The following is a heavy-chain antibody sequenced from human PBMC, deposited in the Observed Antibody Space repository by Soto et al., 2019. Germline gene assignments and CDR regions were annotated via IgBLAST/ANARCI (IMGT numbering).Heavy chain of an antibody. CDR2: ITYDGSFQ. J-gene: IGHJ4*02. CDR1: GFNFDNYG. D-gene: IGHD1-7*01. CDR3: AKDRVGGTFYTPLAF. Sequence: SLRLSCQASGFNFDNYGMHWVRQAPGKGLEWVAVITYDGSFQYCADSVKGRFTISRDNSKNTLSLHLNTLKPEDTAVYHCAKDRVGGTFYTPLAFWGQGTLVTVSS. V-gene: IGHV3-30*18.